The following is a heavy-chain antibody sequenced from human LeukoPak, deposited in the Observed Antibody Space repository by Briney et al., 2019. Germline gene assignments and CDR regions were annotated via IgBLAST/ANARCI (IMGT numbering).Heavy chain of an antibody. CDR3: AKDRAYYSDSSGYYLVRAYDY. Sequence: GGTLRLSCAASGFTFSTYAMSWVRQAPGKGLEWVSGISGSGGSTFYADSVKGRFTISRDNSKNTLYLQMNSLRAEDTAVYYCAKDRAYYSDSSGYYLVRAYDYWGQGTLVTVSS. D-gene: IGHD3-22*01. CDR1: GFTFSTYA. V-gene: IGHV3-23*01. CDR2: ISGSGGST. J-gene: IGHJ4*02.